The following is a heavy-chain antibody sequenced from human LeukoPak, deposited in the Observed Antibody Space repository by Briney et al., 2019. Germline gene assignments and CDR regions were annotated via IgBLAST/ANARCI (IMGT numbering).Heavy chain of an antibody. CDR2: TSGSGGST. CDR1: GFTFSSYA. D-gene: IGHD2/OR15-2a*01. J-gene: IGHJ4*02. Sequence: GGSLRLSCAASGFTFSSYAMSGVRQAPGKGREGVSATSGSGGSTYYADSVKGRFTISRDNSKNTLYLQMNSLRAEDTAVYYCAKWYTILLGGEAIDYWGQGTLVTVSS. V-gene: IGHV3-23*01. CDR3: AKWYTILLGGEAIDY.